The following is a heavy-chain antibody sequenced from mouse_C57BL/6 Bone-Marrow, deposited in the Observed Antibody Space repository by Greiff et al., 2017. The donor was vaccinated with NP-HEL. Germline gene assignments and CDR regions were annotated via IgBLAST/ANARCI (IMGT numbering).Heavy chain of an antibody. Sequence: VQLQESGAELVRPGASVTLSCKASGYTFTDYEMHWVKQTPVHGLEWIGAIDPETGGTSYTQKFTGKAILTAAQSSSTAYMELRSLTSDDSAVYYCTRAVVGYWGQGTTLTVSS. CDR1: GYTFTDYE. D-gene: IGHD1-1*01. CDR3: TRAVVGY. V-gene: IGHV1-15*01. J-gene: IGHJ2*01. CDR2: IDPETGGT.